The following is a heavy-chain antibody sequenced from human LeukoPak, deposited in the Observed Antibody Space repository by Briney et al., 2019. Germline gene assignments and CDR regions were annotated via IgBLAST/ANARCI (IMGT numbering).Heavy chain of an antibody. Sequence: GGSLRLSCAASGFTLSAAAMRWVRQTSDKGLEWVGRIRTKDKNYAAEYGASVKGRFTISRDDSKSTAFLLMNSLKIEDTAVYYCTRLAMVRGVGYYGMDVWGKGTTVIVSS. J-gene: IGHJ6*04. CDR1: GFTLSAAA. V-gene: IGHV3-73*01. CDR3: TRLAMVRGVGYYGMDV. D-gene: IGHD3-10*01. CDR2: IRTKDKNYAA.